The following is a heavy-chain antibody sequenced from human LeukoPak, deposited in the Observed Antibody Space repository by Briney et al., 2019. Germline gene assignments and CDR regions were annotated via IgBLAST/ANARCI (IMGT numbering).Heavy chain of an antibody. D-gene: IGHD1-26*01. J-gene: IGHJ3*02. CDR2: IIPIYDLS. V-gene: IGHV1-69*04. CDR1: GGTFISNT. Sequence: SVKVSCKASGGTFISNTISWVRQAPGQGLEWMGRIIPIYDLSNYAQKFQGRVTITADKSTTTAYMEVSSLRSEDTAVYYCARDRIVGPMESAFDIWGQGTMVTVSS. CDR3: ARDRIVGPMESAFDI.